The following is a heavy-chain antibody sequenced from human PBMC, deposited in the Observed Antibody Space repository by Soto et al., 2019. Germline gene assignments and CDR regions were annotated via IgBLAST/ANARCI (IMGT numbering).Heavy chain of an antibody. V-gene: IGHV1-3*01. J-gene: IGHJ5*02. CDR1: GYTFTSCA. Sequence: ASVKVSCKASGYTFTSCAMHWVRQAPGQRLEWMGWINAGNGNTKYSQKFQGRVTITRDTSASTAYMELSSLRSEDTAVYYCARDRGYCSSTSCYVLVDPWGQGTLVTVSS. D-gene: IGHD2-2*01. CDR3: ARDRGYCSSTSCYVLVDP. CDR2: INAGNGNT.